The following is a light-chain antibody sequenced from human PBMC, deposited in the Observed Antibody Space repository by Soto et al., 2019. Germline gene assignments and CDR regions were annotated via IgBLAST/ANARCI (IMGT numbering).Light chain of an antibody. J-gene: IGLJ3*02. Sequence: NFMLTQPHSVSESQGKTVTISCTGSSGSIASNYVQWYQQRPGSAPTTVIYEDNQRPSGVPDRFSGSIDSSSNSASLTISGLKTEDEADYYCQSYDSSNLWVFGGGTKVTVL. CDR2: EDN. CDR3: QSYDSSNLWV. CDR1: SGSIASNY. V-gene: IGLV6-57*02.